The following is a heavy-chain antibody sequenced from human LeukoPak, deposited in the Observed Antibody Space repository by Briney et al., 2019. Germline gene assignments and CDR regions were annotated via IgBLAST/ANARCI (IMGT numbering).Heavy chain of an antibody. J-gene: IGHJ3*02. CDR2: INTDGSST. CDR3: ARVGGYCSSTSCYRRDAFDI. Sequence: GGSLRLSCAASGFTFSSYWMHWVRQAPGKGLVWVSRINTDGSSTSYADSVKGRFTISRDNAKNTLYLQMNSLRAEDTAVYYCARVGGYCSSTSCYRRDAFDIWGQGTMVTVSS. CDR1: GFTFSSYW. V-gene: IGHV3-74*01. D-gene: IGHD2-2*01.